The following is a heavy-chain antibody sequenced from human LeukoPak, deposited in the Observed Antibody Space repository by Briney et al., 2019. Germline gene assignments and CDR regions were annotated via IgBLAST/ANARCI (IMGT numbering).Heavy chain of an antibody. CDR3: ARERGWLVLQYYFDY. Sequence: GGSLRLSCAASGFTVSGNYMSWVRQAPGKGLEWVSVIYSGGSTYYADSVKGRFTISRDNSKNTLYLQMNSLRAEDTAVYYCARERGWLVLQYYFDYWGQGTLVTVSS. J-gene: IGHJ4*02. CDR2: IYSGGST. D-gene: IGHD6-19*01. V-gene: IGHV3-66*01. CDR1: GFTVSGNY.